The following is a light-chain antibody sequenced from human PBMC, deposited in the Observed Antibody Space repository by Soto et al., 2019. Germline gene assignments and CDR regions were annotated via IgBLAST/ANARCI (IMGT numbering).Light chain of an antibody. CDR2: GAS. Sequence: EIVLTQSPGTLSLSPGERATISCRASQSVSSSYLAWYQQKPGQAPRLLIYGASSRAAGIPDRFSGSWSGTDFTLTISRLEPEDFAVYYCQQYGSSPLYTFGQGTRLEIK. CDR3: QQYGSSPLYT. CDR1: QSVSSSY. V-gene: IGKV3-20*01. J-gene: IGKJ5*01.